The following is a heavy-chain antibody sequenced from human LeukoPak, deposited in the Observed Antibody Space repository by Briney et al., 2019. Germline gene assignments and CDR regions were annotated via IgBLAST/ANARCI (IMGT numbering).Heavy chain of an antibody. V-gene: IGHV4-39*01. D-gene: IGHD4-23*01. CDR2: IYYSGST. CDR1: GGSISSRGYY. CDR3: ATSPQYGGY. J-gene: IGHJ4*02. Sequence: PSETLSLTCTVSGGSISSRGYYWSWIRQPPGKGLEWIGSIYYSGSTYYNPSLNSRVTISVDTSKNQFSLKLSSVTAADTAVYYCATSPQYGGYLGQGTLVTVSS.